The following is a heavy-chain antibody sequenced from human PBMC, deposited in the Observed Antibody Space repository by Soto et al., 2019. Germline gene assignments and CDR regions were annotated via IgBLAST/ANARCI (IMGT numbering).Heavy chain of an antibody. J-gene: IGHJ5*02. Sequence: PGGSLRLSCAASGFTFSSYSMNWVRQAPGKGLEWVSYISSSSSTIYYADSVKGRFTISRDNAKNSLYLQMNSLRDEDTAVYYCARDPSLVDIVVVPAAPGWFDPWGQGTLVTVSS. V-gene: IGHV3-48*02. CDR2: ISSSSSTI. CDR3: ARDPSLVDIVVVPAAPGWFDP. D-gene: IGHD2-2*01. CDR1: GFTFSSYS.